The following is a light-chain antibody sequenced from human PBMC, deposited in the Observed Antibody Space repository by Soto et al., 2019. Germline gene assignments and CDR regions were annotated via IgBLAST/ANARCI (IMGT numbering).Light chain of an antibody. J-gene: IGKJ1*01. CDR3: QQYSSFSLT. CDR1: QSVNKW. CDR2: QAS. Sequence: DIQMTHSPSTLSASVGDRVTITCRASQSVNKWLAWYQQKPGKAPNLLIHQASILETGVPSRFGGSGSGTEFTLTISSLQPDDFATYFCQQYSSFSLTFGQGTKVDIK. V-gene: IGKV1-5*03.